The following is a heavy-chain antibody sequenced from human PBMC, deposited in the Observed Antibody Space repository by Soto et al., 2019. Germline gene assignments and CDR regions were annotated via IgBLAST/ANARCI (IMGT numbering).Heavy chain of an antibody. CDR2: ISSTTNYI. CDR1: GLTFTRYS. V-gene: IGHV3-21*06. J-gene: IGHJ4*02. Sequence: PGGSLRISCAASGLTFTRYSMNWVRQAPGKGLEWVSSISSTTNYIYYGDSMKGRFTISRDNAKNSLYLEMNSLRAEDTAVYYCARESEDLTSNFDYWGQGTLVTVSS. CDR3: ARESEDLTSNFDY.